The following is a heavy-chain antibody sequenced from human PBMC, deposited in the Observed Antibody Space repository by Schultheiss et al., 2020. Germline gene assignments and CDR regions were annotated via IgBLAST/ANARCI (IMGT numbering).Heavy chain of an antibody. Sequence: SETLSLTCTVSGGSTNSYYWIWIRQPAGKTLEWIGRIYTSGNTDYNPSLKSRVTMSVDTSKTQFSLKLRSVTAADTAVYYCARVRYYDSSGYSNFDCWGQGTLVTVSS. CDR3: ARVRYYDSSGYSNFDC. V-gene: IGHV4-4*07. D-gene: IGHD3-22*01. J-gene: IGHJ4*02. CDR2: IYTSGNT. CDR1: GGSTNSYY.